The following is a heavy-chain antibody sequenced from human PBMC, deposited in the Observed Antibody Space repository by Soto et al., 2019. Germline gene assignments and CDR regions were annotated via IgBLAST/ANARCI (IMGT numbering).Heavy chain of an antibody. Sequence: ASVQASCKTSGYRFTGYYMHWVRQAPGQGLEWMGWINPNGGATNYAQKFQGSVTMTRDTSISTAYMELSRLRSDDTAVYYCAREAGAHGRTFAYWGQGTLVTVSS. J-gene: IGHJ4*01. D-gene: IGHD1-26*01. CDR3: AREAGAHGRTFAY. CDR2: INPNGGAT. CDR1: GYRFTGYY. V-gene: IGHV1-2*02.